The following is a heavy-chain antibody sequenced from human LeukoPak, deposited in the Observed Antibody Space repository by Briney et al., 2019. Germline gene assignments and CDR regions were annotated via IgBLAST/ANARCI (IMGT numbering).Heavy chain of an antibody. CDR2: ISAYNGAT. CDR1: GYTFSNFG. Sequence: GASVKVCCKCSGYTFSNFGVGWVRQAPGQGLEWMGWISAYNGATNYAQKVQGRVTMTTVTSTSTAYMELRSLRSDDTAVYYCARSGDGNWFDPWGQGTLVSVSS. CDR3: ARSGDGNWFDP. V-gene: IGHV1-18*04. D-gene: IGHD1-14*01. J-gene: IGHJ5*02.